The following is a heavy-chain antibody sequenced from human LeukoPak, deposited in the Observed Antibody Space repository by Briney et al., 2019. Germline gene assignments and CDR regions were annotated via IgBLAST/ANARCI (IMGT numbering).Heavy chain of an antibody. D-gene: IGHD6-13*01. Sequence: PSETLSLTCAVYGGSFSGYYWSWIRQPPGKGLEWIGEINRSEYTNYNPSLKSRVTISVDTSKNQFSLKLSSVTAADTAVYYCARVRSTWANWFDPWGQGTLVTVSS. CDR3: ARVRSTWANWFDP. CDR1: GGSFSGYY. J-gene: IGHJ5*02. CDR2: INRSEYT. V-gene: IGHV4-34*01.